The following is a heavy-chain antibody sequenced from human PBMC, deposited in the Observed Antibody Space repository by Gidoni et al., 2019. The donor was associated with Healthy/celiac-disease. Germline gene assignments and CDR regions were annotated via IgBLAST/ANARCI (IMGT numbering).Heavy chain of an antibody. CDR2: MNPNSGNT. D-gene: IGHD2-8*02. V-gene: IGHV1-8*01. Sequence: QVQLVQSGAEVKKPGASVQVSCKASGYTFTSYDINWVRQATGQGLEWMVWMNPNSGNTGYAQKFQGRVTMTGNTSISTAYMELGSLGSEDTAVYYCASSTGNVGYFQHWGQGTLVTVSS. J-gene: IGHJ1*01. CDR1: GYTFTSYD. CDR3: ASSTGNVGYFQH.